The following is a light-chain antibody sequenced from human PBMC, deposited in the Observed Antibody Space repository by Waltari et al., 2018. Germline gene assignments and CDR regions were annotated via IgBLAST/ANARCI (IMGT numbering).Light chain of an antibody. CDR1: GEYSAYA. Sequence: LVLTQSPSASASLGASVKLTCSLPGEYSAYAIAWHQQQPLKGPRYLLTVNSDGSHKKGDGISQRFSGSSSDLDRYLIISRLQSDDEADYFCQTWGTGIQVFGSWTKLTVL. J-gene: IGLJ3*02. V-gene: IGLV4-69*01. CDR3: QTWGTGIQV. CDR2: VNSDGSH.